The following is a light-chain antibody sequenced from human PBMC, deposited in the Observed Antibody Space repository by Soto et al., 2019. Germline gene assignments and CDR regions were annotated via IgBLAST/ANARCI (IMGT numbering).Light chain of an antibody. CDR1: HSVSSSC. CDR2: SAS. V-gene: IGKV3-20*01. Sequence: ELVLTQSPGTLSLSPGERATLSCGVGHSVSSSCLAWYQQKPGQAPILLIYSASSRATGIPDRFSGSGSGADYTLTISRLEPEDSEVYYCQQYGYSFWTFGQGTKVDIK. CDR3: QQYGYSFWT. J-gene: IGKJ1*01.